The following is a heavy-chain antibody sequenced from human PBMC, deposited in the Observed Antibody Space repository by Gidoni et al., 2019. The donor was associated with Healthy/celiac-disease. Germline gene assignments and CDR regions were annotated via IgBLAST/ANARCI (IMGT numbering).Heavy chain of an antibody. CDR2: IYYSVIP. Sequence: QVQLQESRPGLAKPSETLSLTCSVSGGSISSYYWSWLRLPPGKGLAWIGYIYYSVIPNYNPSLKSRVTISVNSSKNQFSLKLSAVTAADTAVYYCARDSGDNCSGGSCPQYFDYLGQGTLVTVSS. D-gene: IGHD2-15*01. V-gene: IGHV4-59*01. J-gene: IGHJ4*02. CDR3: ARDSGDNCSGGSCPQYFDY. CDR1: GGSISSYY.